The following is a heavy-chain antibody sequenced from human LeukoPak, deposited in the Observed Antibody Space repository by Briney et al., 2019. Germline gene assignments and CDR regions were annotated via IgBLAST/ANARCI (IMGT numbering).Heavy chain of an antibody. D-gene: IGHD5-24*01. V-gene: IGHV1-18*01. CDR1: GYTFTSYG. Sequence: ASVKVSCKASGYTFTSYGISWVRQAPGQGLEWMGWISAYNGNTNYAQKLQGRVTMTTDTSTSTAYMELSSLRSEDTAVYYCARDGGGDGYKIDDAFDIWGQGTMVTVSS. CDR2: ISAYNGNT. CDR3: ARDGGGDGYKIDDAFDI. J-gene: IGHJ3*02.